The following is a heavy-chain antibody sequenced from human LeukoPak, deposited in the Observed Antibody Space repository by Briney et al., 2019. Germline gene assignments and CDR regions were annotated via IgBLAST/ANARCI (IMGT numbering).Heavy chain of an antibody. Sequence: GGSLRLSCAASGFTFSSYGMHWVRQAPGKGLEWVSSIDDSGGRTFYSDSVKGRFTISRDNSKNTLYLEVNSLRAEDTAVYYCAKDFGVTGSGWYFDLWGRGTLVTVSS. CDR1: GFTFSSYG. J-gene: IGHJ2*01. V-gene: IGHV3-23*01. CDR3: AKDFGVTGSGWYFDL. CDR2: IDDSGGRT. D-gene: IGHD3-10*01.